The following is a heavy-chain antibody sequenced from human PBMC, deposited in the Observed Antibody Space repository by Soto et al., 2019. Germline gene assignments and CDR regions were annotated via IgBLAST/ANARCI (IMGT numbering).Heavy chain of an antibody. J-gene: IGHJ6*02. V-gene: IGHV1-18*01. CDR3: ARDGSLEWLYYYYYGMDV. Sequence: GASVKVSCKASGYTFTSYGISWVRQAPGQGLEWMGWISAYDGNTNYAQKLQGRVTMTTDTSTSTAYMELRSLRSDDTAVYYCARDGSLEWLYYYYYGMDVWGQGTTVTVSS. CDR2: ISAYDGNT. CDR1: GYTFTSYG. D-gene: IGHD3-3*01.